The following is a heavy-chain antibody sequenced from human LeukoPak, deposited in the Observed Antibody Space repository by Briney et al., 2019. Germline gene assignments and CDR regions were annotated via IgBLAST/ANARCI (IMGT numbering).Heavy chain of an antibody. V-gene: IGHV5-51*01. CDR1: GYSFTSHW. CDR3: ARYPIAAGGGYNWFDP. J-gene: IGHJ5*02. CDR2: IYPRDSNT. Sequence: NRGASLKISCKGSGYGSGYSFTSHWIAWVRQMPGKGLEWMGIIYPRDSNTIYSPSFQGQVTISVDTSINTAYLQWISLKASDTAKYYCARYPIAAGGGYNWFDPWGQGTLVTVSS. D-gene: IGHD6-13*01.